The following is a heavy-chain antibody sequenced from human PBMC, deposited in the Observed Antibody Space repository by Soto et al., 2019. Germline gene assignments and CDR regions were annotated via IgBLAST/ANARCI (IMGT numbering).Heavy chain of an antibody. CDR1: GGISSTYA. Sequence: QVQLVQSGAEVKKPGSSVKVSCKASGGISSTYAISWLRQAPGQGLEWMGGIIPLFGTPNYAQRFRGRVTITADESTSTAYMELSRLRSEDTAVYYCARDRDDYGSGNYYNRIDFWGQGTLVTVSS. D-gene: IGHD3-10*01. CDR2: IIPLFGTP. CDR3: ARDRDDYGSGNYYNRIDF. J-gene: IGHJ4*02. V-gene: IGHV1-69*01.